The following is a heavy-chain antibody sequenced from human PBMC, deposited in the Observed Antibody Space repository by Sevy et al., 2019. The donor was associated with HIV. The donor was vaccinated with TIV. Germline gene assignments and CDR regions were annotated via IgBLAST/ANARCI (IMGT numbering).Heavy chain of an antibody. V-gene: IGHV3-48*02. D-gene: IGHD2-15*01. J-gene: IGHJ6*03. CDR1: GFTFSSYN. CDR3: AGDPRVLVAASFYYYYYYMDV. CDR2: ISSSSSAI. Sequence: GGSLRLSCAASGFTFSSYNMNWVRQAPGKGLEWISYISSSSSAIYYADSVKGRFTISRDNAKNSLYLQMNSLRDEDTAVYYCAGDPRVLVAASFYYYYYYMDVWGKGTTVTVSS.